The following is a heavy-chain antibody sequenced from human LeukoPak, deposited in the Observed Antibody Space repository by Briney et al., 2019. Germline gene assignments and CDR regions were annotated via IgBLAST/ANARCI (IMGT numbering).Heavy chain of an antibody. D-gene: IGHD4-23*01. CDR2: INTSGGST. CDR1: GYTFTSYY. J-gene: IGHJ4*02. Sequence: GASVKVSCKASGYTFTSYYIHWVRQAPGEGLEWMGVINTSGGSTSYEQKFQSRVTMTRDTSTSTVYMELSSLTSDDTAVYYCAKGGDYGGNSDLLDYWGQGTLVTVSS. CDR3: AKGGDYGGNSDLLDY. V-gene: IGHV1-46*01.